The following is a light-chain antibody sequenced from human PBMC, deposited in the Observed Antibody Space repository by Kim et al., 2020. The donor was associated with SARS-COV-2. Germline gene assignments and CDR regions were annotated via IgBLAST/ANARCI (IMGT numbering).Light chain of an antibody. CDR3: QQRITGPWT. J-gene: IGKJ1*01. CDR1: QNVNIY. CDR2: GAS. V-gene: IGKV3-11*01. Sequence: LSPGNRATLSCRASQNVNIYLAWYQQQPGQAPRLLIYGASNRATGIPARFSGSGSGTDFALTISSLEAEDSAVYYCQQRITGPWTFGQGTKVDIK.